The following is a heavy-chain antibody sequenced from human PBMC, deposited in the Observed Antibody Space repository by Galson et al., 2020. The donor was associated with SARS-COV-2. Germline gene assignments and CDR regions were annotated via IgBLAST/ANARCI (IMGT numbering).Heavy chain of an antibody. D-gene: IGHD2-21*02. V-gene: IGHV3-73*01. CDR3: IPLCGGGDCYSYY. CDR1: GFTFSGSA. Sequence: PGGSLRLSCAASGFTFSGSAMYWVRQASGKGLEWVGRIRSKANSYATSYTASVKGRFTISRDDSKNMAYLQMNSLKTEDTAVYYCIPLCGGGDCYSYYWGQGTLVTVSS. CDR2: IRSKANSYAT. J-gene: IGHJ4*02.